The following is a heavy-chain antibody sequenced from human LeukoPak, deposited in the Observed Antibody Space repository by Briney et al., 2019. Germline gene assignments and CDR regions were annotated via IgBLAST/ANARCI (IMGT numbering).Heavy chain of an antibody. CDR1: GDSVSSNSAA. V-gene: IGHV6-1*01. D-gene: IGHD5-18*01. CDR2: TYYRSKWYN. Sequence: SQTLSLTCAISGDSVSSNSAAWNWIRQSQSRGLEWLGRTYYRSKWYNDYAVSVKSRITINPDTSKNQFSLQLNSVTPEDTAVYYCARSDIDTAMVYYYYGMDVWGQGTTVTVSS. CDR3: ARSDIDTAMVYYYYGMDV. J-gene: IGHJ6*02.